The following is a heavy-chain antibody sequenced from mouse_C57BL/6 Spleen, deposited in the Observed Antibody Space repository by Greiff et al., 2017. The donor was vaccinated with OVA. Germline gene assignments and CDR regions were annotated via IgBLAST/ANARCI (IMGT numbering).Heavy chain of an antibody. D-gene: IGHD1-3*01. V-gene: IGHV1-69*01. CDR2: IDPSDSYT. CDR1: GYTFTSYW. J-gene: IGHJ1*03. CDR3: ARSRGKDDWYVDV. Sequence: VQLQQPGAELVMPGASVKLSCKASGYTFTSYWMHWVKQRPGQGLEWIGEIDPSDSYTNYNQKFKGKSTLTVDKSSSTAYMQLSSLTSEDSAVYYCARSRGKDDWYVDVWGTGTTVTVSS.